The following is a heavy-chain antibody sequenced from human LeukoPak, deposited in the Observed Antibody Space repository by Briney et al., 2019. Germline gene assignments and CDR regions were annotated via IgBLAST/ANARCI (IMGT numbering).Heavy chain of an antibody. CDR3: ARAVVVAGFDP. J-gene: IGHJ5*02. D-gene: IGHD2-21*01. CDR2: INPSGGST. V-gene: IGHV1-46*01. Sequence: ASVKVSCKASGYTFTSYYMHWVRQAPGQGLEWMGIINPSGGSTSYAQKFQGRVTMTRDMSTSTVYMEQSSLRSEDTAVYYCARAVVVAGFDPWGQGTLVTVSS. CDR1: GYTFTSYY.